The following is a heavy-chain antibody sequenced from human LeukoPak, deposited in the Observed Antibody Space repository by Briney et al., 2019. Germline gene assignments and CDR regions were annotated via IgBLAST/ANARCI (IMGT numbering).Heavy chain of an antibody. CDR1: GDSVSNNRAA. J-gene: IGHJ4*02. CDR2: TYYRSKWYN. Sequence: SQTLSLTCDISGDSVSNNRAAWNWIRQSPSRGLEWLGRTYYRSKWYNNYAVSVKSRITINPHTSNNQFSLQLNSVTPEDTAVYYCARDRSGDLEFDYWGQGTVVTVSS. V-gene: IGHV6-1*01. CDR3: ARDRSGDLEFDY. D-gene: IGHD7-27*01.